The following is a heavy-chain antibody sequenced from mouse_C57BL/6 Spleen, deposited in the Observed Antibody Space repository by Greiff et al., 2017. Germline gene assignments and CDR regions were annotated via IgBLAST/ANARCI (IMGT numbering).Heavy chain of an antibody. CDR1: GYTFTDYY. CDR3: ARSNYYGSSGYWYFDV. V-gene: IGHV1-26*01. J-gene: IGHJ1*03. D-gene: IGHD1-1*01. CDR2: INPNNGGT. Sequence: EVQLQQSGPELVKPGASVKISCKASGYTFTDYYMNWVKQSHGKSLEWIGDINPNNGGTSYNQKFKGKATLTVDKSSSTAYMELRSLTSEDSAVYYCARSNYYGSSGYWYFDVWGTGTTVTVSS.